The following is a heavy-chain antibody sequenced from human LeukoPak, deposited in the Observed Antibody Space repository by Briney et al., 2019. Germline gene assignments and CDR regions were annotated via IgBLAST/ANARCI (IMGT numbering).Heavy chain of an antibody. D-gene: IGHD1-26*01. CDR2: IRSKTYGGTT. CDR3: TRDRIGAIGRTDMDV. CDR1: GFTFGDYA. V-gene: IGHV3-49*04. J-gene: IGHJ6*02. Sequence: GGSLRPSCTASGFTFGDYAMSWVRQAPGKGLEWVGFIRSKTYGGTTDYAASVKGRFSISRDDSRSIAYLQMSSLKTEDTAVYYCTRDRIGAIGRTDMDVWGQGTTVTVSS.